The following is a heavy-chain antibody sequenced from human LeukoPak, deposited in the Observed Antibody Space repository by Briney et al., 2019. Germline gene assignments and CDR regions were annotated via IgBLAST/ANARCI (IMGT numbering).Heavy chain of an antibody. J-gene: IGHJ3*02. V-gene: IGHV4-34*01. CDR2: INHSGST. Sequence: GSLRLSCAASGFTFSSYSMNWVRQAPGKGLEWIGEINHSGSTNYNPSLKSRVTISVDTSKNQFSLKLSSVTAADTAVYYCARHCYYDSSGYCTNAFDIWGQGTMVTVSS. CDR3: ARHCYYDSSGYCTNAFDI. D-gene: IGHD3-22*01. CDR1: GFTFSSYS.